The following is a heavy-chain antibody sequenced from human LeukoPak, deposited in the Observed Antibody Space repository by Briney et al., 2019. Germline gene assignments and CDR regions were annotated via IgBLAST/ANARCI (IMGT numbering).Heavy chain of an antibody. CDR1: GFTFSSYS. V-gene: IGHV3-21*01. J-gene: IGHJ4*02. D-gene: IGHD3-9*01. CDR2: ISSSSSYI. Sequence: GGSLRLSCAASGFTFSSYSMNWVRQAPGKGLEWVSSISSSSSYIYYADSVKGRFTISRDNAKNSLYLQMNSLRAEDTAVYYCASPVGHYDILTGYYPPLGYWGQGTLVPVSS. CDR3: ASPVGHYDILTGYYPPLGY.